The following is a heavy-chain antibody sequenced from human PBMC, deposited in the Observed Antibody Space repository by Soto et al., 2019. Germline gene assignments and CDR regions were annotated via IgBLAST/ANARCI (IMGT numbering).Heavy chain of an antibody. V-gene: IGHV4-59*01. CDR1: GGSISSYF. Sequence: QVQLQESGPGLLKPSETLSLTCTVSGGSISSYFYIWVRQPPGKGLEWIGSVYYTGTTDYNPSLKSRVTISVDTSKTQFSLSLRSVTAADTAVYYWARDLAAVPRAFDYWGRGTLVTVSS. J-gene: IGHJ4*02. CDR2: VYYTGTT. CDR3: ARDLAAVPRAFDY. D-gene: IGHD6-13*01.